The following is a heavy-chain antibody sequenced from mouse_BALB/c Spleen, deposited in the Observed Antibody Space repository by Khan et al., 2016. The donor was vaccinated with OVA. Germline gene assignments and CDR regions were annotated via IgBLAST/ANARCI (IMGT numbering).Heavy chain of an antibody. Sequence: EVQLQESGPGLVKPSQSLSLTCTVTGYSITSDYAWNWIRPFPGNKLEWMGYINYSGSTSYHPSLKSRISITRDTSKNQFFLQLNSVTTEDTATYYCARGVRLTYWGQGTLVTGAA. D-gene: IGHD2-14*01. J-gene: IGHJ3*01. CDR2: INYSGST. CDR3: ARGVRLTY. CDR1: GYSITSDYA. V-gene: IGHV3-2*02.